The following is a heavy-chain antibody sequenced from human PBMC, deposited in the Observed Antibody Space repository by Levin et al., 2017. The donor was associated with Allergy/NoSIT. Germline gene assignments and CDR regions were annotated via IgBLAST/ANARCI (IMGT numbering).Heavy chain of an antibody. V-gene: IGHV1-18*01. CDR1: GYTFKNYG. J-gene: IGHJ6*03. Sequence: GASVKVSCKASGYTFKNYGISWVRQAPGQGLEWMGWISTHNGNTNYAQSFQGRVTMTTDTSTSTADMDLRSLISDDTAVYYCARFVVTPVSYFYTDVWGKGTTVTVSS. CDR3: ARFVVTPVSYFYTDV. CDR2: ISTHNGNT. D-gene: IGHD2-2*01.